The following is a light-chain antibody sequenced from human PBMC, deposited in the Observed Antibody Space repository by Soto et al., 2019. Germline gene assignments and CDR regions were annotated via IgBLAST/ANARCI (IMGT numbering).Light chain of an antibody. CDR2: GAS. Sequence: EIVLTQSPGTLSLSPGERATLSCRASQSVYNDYLAWYQQKPGQAPRLLIYGASSRPSGIPDRFSGSGSGTDFTLTISRLEHEDFAVYYCQQYGSSPRTFGQGTQVAIK. V-gene: IGKV3-20*01. CDR1: QSVYNDY. CDR3: QQYGSSPRT. J-gene: IGKJ1*01.